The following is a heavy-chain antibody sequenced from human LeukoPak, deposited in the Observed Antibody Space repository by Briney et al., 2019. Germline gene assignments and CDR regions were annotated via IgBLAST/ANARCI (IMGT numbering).Heavy chain of an antibody. CDR2: IYYSGST. CDR1: GGSISSYY. Sequence: SETLSLTCTVSGGSISSYYWSWIRQPPGKGLEWIGYIYYSGSTNYNPSLKSRVTISVDTSKNQFSLKLSSVTAADTAVYYCARTRASSSPVDYYYYMDVWGKGTTVTISS. CDR3: ARTRASSSPVDYYYYMDV. V-gene: IGHV4-59*01. J-gene: IGHJ6*03. D-gene: IGHD6-6*01.